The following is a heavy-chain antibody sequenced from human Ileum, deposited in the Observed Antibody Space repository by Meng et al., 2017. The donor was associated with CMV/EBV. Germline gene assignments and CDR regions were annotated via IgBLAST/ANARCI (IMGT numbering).Heavy chain of an antibody. CDR2: INPNSGGT. CDR3: AKIAVTRRGDYYNTMDV. V-gene: IGHV1-2*02. D-gene: IGHD3-10*01. Sequence: ASVKVSCKASGYTFTAFYIHWVRQAPGQGLEWMGWINPNSGGTNYAQRFQGRVIMTRDTSITTAYMELSSLRSDDTAVYYCAKIAVTRRGDYYNTMDVWGKGTTVTVSS. CDR1: GYTFTAFY. J-gene: IGHJ6*04.